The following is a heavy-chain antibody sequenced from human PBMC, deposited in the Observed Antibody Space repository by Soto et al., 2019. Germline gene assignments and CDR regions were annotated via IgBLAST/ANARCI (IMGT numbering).Heavy chain of an antibody. Sequence: ASVKVSCKASGCTFTGYYMHWVRQAPGQGLEWMGWINPNSGGTNYAQKFQGTVTMTRDTSISTAYMELSRLRSDDTAVYYCARGQLRIEAAGIRLMPHFDYWGKGTLGTVSS. D-gene: IGHD6-13*01. V-gene: IGHV1-2*02. CDR3: ARGQLRIEAAGIRLMPHFDY. CDR2: INPNSGGT. CDR1: GCTFTGYY. J-gene: IGHJ4*02.